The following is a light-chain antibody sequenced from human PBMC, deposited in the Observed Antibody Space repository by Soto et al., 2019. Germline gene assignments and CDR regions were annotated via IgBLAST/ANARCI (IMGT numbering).Light chain of an antibody. CDR2: YDS. CDR3: QVWDSSSGV. Sequence: SYELTQPPSVSVAPGETARITCGGNNIGSKSVHWYQQKPGRAPVLVIYYDSDRPSGIPERFSGSNSGNAATLTISRVEAGDEADYYCQVWDSSSGVFGGGTKLTVL. V-gene: IGLV3-21*04. CDR1: NIGSKS. J-gene: IGLJ2*01.